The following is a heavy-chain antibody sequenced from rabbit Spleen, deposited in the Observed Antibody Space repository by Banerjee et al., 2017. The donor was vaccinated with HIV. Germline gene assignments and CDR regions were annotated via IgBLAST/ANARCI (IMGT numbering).Heavy chain of an antibody. D-gene: IGHD1-1*01. CDR2: IHGGSVNNI. CDR1: GFSLSSYY. Sequence: QEQLVESRGGLVQPGGSLKLSCTASGFSLSSYYMDWVRQAPGKGLEWIACIHGGSVNNIYYATWAKGRFTISETSSTTVTLQMTSLTAADTATYFCARDVDTIYFRFSLWGQGTLVTVS. J-gene: IGHJ3*01. CDR3: ARDVDTIYFRFSL. V-gene: IGHV1S45*01.